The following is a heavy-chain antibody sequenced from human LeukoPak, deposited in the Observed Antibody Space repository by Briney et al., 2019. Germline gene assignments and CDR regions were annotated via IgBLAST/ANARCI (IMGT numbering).Heavy chain of an antibody. J-gene: IGHJ4*02. CDR1: GYTFTSYG. V-gene: IGHV1-18*01. D-gene: IGHD1-26*01. CDR2: ISAYNGNT. CDR3: ARDLASSSWFSGSYYVFDY. Sequence: ASVKVSCKASGYTFTSYGISWVRQAPGQGLEWMGWISAYNGNTNYAQKLQGGVTMTTDTSTSTAYMELRSLRSDDTAVYYCARDLASSSWFSGSYYVFDYWGQGTLVTVSS.